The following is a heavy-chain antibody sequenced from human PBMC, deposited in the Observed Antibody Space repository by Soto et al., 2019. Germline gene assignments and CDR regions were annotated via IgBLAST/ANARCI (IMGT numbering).Heavy chain of an antibody. J-gene: IGHJ6*02. Sequence: GGSLRLSCAASGFTFSSYAMSWVRQAPGKGLEWVSAISGSGGSTYYADSVKGRFTISRDNSKNTLYLQMNSLRAEDTAVYYCAKTSRALIGYYYGMDAWGQGTTVTVSS. CDR1: GFTFSSYA. D-gene: IGHD2-21*01. CDR2: ISGSGGST. CDR3: AKTSRALIGYYYGMDA. V-gene: IGHV3-23*01.